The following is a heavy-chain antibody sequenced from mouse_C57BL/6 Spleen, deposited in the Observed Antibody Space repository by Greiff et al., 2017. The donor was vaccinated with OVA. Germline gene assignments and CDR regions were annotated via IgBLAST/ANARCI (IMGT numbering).Heavy chain of an antibody. Sequence: VQLQQSGAELVKPGASVKLSCKASGYTFTEYTIHWVKQRSGQGLEWIGWFYPGSGSIKYNEKFKDKATLTADKSSSTVYMELSRLTSEDSAVYFCARHEGAYYSNYGYFDYWGQGTTLTVSS. CDR3: ARHEGAYYSNYGYFDY. CDR1: GYTFTEYT. J-gene: IGHJ2*01. D-gene: IGHD2-5*01. CDR2: FYPGSGSI. V-gene: IGHV1-62-2*01.